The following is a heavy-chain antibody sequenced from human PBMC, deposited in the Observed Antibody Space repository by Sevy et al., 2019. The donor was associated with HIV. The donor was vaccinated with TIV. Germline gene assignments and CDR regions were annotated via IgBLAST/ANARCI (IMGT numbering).Heavy chain of an antibody. CDR3: ATTKDYYDTSGYPFDS. V-gene: IGHV1-24*01. J-gene: IGHJ4*02. CDR1: GYTLTELS. D-gene: IGHD3-22*01. CDR2: FDPEDDEK. Sequence: ASLKVSCKVSGYTLTELSMHWVRQAPGKGLEWMGTFDPEDDEKIYAQKFQGRVTMTEDTSTDTAYMGLSRLRSEDTAVYYCATTKDYYDTSGYPFDSWGQGTLVTVSS.